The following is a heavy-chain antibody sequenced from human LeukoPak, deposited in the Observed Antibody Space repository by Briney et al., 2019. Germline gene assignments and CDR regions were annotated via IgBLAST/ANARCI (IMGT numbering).Heavy chain of an antibody. Sequence: GGSLRLSCAASGFTFSSYAMSWVRQAPGKGLEWVSTISCSGGSTYYADSVKGRFTISRDNSQTTLYLQVNSLRAEDTAVYYCAKHGRQLNDAFAIWGQGTMVTVSS. D-gene: IGHD6-13*01. J-gene: IGHJ3*02. CDR3: AKHGRQLNDAFAI. CDR1: GFTFSSYA. CDR2: ISCSGGST. V-gene: IGHV3-23*01.